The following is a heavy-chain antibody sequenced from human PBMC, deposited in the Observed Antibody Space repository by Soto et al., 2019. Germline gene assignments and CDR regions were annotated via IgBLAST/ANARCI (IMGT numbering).Heavy chain of an antibody. J-gene: IGHJ3*02. CDR1: GFTFSSYS. CDR3: ARRQNNYYDSSGYPPATAFDI. CDR2: ISSSSSTI. V-gene: IGHV3-48*02. D-gene: IGHD3-22*01. Sequence: GSLRLSCAASGFTFSSYSMNWVRQAPGKGLEWVSYISSSSSTIYYADSVKGRFTISRDNAKNSLYLQMNSLRDEDTAVYYCARRQNNYYDSSGYPPATAFDIWGQGTMVTVS.